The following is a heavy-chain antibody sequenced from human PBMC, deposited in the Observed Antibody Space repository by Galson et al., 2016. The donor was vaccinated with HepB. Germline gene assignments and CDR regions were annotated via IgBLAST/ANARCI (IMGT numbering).Heavy chain of an antibody. D-gene: IGHD6-13*01. CDR1: GFTFSYYW. Sequence: SLRLSCGDSGFTFSYYWMSWVRQGPGKGLEWVGNIKEDGGEKNYVDSVKGRFSISRDNAKNSLYLQMNSLRVEDTAVYYCTRDFGYSNYDWGQGTLVTVSS. CDR3: TRDFGYSNYD. J-gene: IGHJ4*02. CDR2: IKEDGGEK. V-gene: IGHV3-7*01.